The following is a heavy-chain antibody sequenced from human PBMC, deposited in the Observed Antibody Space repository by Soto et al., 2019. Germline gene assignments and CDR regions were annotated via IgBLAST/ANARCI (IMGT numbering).Heavy chain of an antibody. D-gene: IGHD2-15*01. Sequence: QVQLQQWGAGLLKPSETLSLTCAVYGGSFSGYYWSWIRQPPGKGLEWIGEINPSGSTNYNPSLKSRVTISVDTSKNQFSLKLSSVTAADPAVYYGARGQGGGGYWGQGTLVTVSS. CDR3: ARGQGGGGY. J-gene: IGHJ4*02. CDR1: GGSFSGYY. V-gene: IGHV4-34*01. CDR2: INPSGST.